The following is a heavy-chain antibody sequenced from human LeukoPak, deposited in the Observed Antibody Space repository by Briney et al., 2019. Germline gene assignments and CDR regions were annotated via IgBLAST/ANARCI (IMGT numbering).Heavy chain of an antibody. D-gene: IGHD2-15*01. CDR3: ARVAERGGFGY. J-gene: IGHJ4*02. V-gene: IGHV4-39*01. CDR2: IYYSGST. Sequence: SETLSLTCTVSGDSISSGSFYWGWIRQPPGKGLEWIGSIYYSGSTYYNPSLKSRVTISVDTSKNQFSLKLSSVTAADTAVYYCARVAERGGFGYWGQGTLVTVSS. CDR1: GDSISSGSFY.